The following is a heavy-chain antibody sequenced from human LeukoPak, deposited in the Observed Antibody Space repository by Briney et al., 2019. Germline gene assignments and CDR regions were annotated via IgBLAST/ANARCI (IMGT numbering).Heavy chain of an antibody. Sequence: SVKVSCKASGYTFTGYYMHWVRQAPGQGLEWMGWINPNSGGTNYAQKFQGRVTMTRDTSISTAYMELSRLRSDDTAVYYCARAAFSWGSPAFDYWGQGTLVTVSS. CDR3: ARAAFSWGSPAFDY. V-gene: IGHV1-2*02. CDR2: INPNSGGT. J-gene: IGHJ4*02. CDR1: GYTFTGYY. D-gene: IGHD7-27*01.